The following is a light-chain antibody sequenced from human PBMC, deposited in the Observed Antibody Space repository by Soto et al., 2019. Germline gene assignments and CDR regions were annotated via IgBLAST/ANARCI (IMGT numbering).Light chain of an antibody. CDR2: DNN. V-gene: IGLV1-51*01. Sequence: QSVLTQPPSVSAATGQKVSISCSGTSSNLGKNSVSWYQHLPGTAPRLLIYDNNKRPSGIPDRFSGSKSGTSGTLDITGLQTGDEADYYCATWDGSLPGEVFGGGTKLTVL. J-gene: IGLJ2*01. CDR1: SSNLGKNS. CDR3: ATWDGSLPGEV.